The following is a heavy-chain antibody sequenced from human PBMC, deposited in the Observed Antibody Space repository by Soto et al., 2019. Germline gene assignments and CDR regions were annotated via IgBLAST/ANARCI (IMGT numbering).Heavy chain of an antibody. J-gene: IGHJ4*02. D-gene: IGHD3-10*01. Sequence: ASVKVSCKASGYTFSNYGITWVRQAPGQGLEWMGWVSAYNRNTNYAQKFEDRVTMTTDTSTGTAYMELRSLRSDDTAVYFCAKHHYYGSGSYPVPAYWGQGTLVTVSS. CDR3: AKHHYYGSGSYPVPAY. CDR2: VSAYNRNT. V-gene: IGHV1-18*04. CDR1: GYTFSNYG.